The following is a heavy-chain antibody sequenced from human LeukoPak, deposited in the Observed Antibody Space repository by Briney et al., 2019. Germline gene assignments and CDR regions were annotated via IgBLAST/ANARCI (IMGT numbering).Heavy chain of an antibody. Sequence: SVKVSCKASGGTFSSYTISWVRQAPGQGLEWMGRIIPILGIANYAQKFQGRVTITADKSTSTAYMELSSLRSEDTAVYYCARVNPLTGEPFDYWGQGTLVTVSS. CDR3: ARVNPLTGEPFDY. CDR1: GGTFSSYT. CDR2: IIPILGIA. J-gene: IGHJ4*02. V-gene: IGHV1-69*02. D-gene: IGHD1-14*01.